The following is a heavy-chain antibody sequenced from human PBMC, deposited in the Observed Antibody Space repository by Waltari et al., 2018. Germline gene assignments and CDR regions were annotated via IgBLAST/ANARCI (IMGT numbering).Heavy chain of an antibody. Sequence: EVQLVDSGGGLVQPGGSLRRSCAASGFPFSSNWMSWVRQGPGRGLEWLANIKPDGSQQYYVDSVRGRFSISRDNAKNSLYLQLNSLRAEDTAIYYCARDFNWGWDFWGQGTLVTVSS. J-gene: IGHJ4*02. CDR2: IKPDGSQQ. CDR1: GFPFSSNW. CDR3: ARDFNWGWDF. D-gene: IGHD7-27*01. V-gene: IGHV3-7*03.